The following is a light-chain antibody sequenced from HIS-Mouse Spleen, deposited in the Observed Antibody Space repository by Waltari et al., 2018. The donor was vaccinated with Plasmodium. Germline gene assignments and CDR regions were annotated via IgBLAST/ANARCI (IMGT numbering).Light chain of an antibody. J-gene: IGLJ2*01. V-gene: IGLV1-51*01. CDR1: SPNIGNNY. Sequence: QSVLTQPPSVSAAPGQKVHISCSGSSPNIGNNYVSWYQQLPGTAPKLLIYDNNKRPSGIPDRFSGSKSGTSATLGITGLQTGDEADYYCGTWDSSLSAGVVFGGGTKLTVL. CDR2: DNN. CDR3: GTWDSSLSAGVV.